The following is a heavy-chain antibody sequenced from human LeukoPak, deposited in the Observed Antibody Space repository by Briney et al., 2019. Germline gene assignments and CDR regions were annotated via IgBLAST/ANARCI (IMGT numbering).Heavy chain of an antibody. V-gene: IGHV1-18*01. J-gene: IGHJ4*02. D-gene: IGHD6-13*01. CDR1: GYTFTSYG. CDR2: ISAYNGNT. CDR3: ARELGHGYLDY. Sequence: ASVKVSCKASGYTFTSYGISWVRQAPGQGLEWMGWISAYNGNTNYAQKLQGRVTITADESTSTAYMELSSLRSEDTAVYYCARELGHGYLDYWGQGTLVTVSS.